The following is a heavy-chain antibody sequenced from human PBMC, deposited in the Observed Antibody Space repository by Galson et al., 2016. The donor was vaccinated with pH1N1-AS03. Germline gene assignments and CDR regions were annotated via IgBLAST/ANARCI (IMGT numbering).Heavy chain of an antibody. J-gene: IGHJ4*02. CDR2: IIPILGRS. Sequence: SVKVSCKASGGTFSNYAISWVRQAPGQGLEWMGGIIPILGRSNYAQRFQGRVSIKADKSTTTAYMEPSSLITEDTAIYFCAWGSFDWPHPLDYWGQGTQLTVSS. D-gene: IGHD3-9*01. CDR3: AWGSFDWPHPLDY. V-gene: IGHV1-69*10. CDR1: GGTFSNYA.